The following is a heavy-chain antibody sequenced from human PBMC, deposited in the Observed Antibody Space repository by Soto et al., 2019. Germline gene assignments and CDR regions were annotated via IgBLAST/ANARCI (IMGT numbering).Heavy chain of an antibody. Sequence: EVQLVQSGAEVKKPGESLKISCKGSGYSFTSYWIGWVRQMPGKGLEWMGIIYPGDSDTRYSPSFQGQVTISADKSISTAYLQWSSLKASDTAMYYCARHTELWSGDPPYYYGMDVWGQGTTVTVSS. CDR3: ARHTELWSGDPPYYYGMDV. CDR2: IYPGDSDT. CDR1: GYSFTSYW. V-gene: IGHV5-51*01. J-gene: IGHJ6*02. D-gene: IGHD3-10*01.